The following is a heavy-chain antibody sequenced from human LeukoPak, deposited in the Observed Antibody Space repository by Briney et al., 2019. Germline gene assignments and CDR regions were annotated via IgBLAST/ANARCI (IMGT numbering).Heavy chain of an antibody. CDR2: ISSSSSYT. Sequence: GGSLRLSCAPSGFTFSYYYMSWIRQAPGKGLERVSYISSSSSYTNYADSVKGRFTISRDNAKNSLYLQMNSLRAEDTAVYYCARGLPLYSGSYSDAFDIWGQGTMVTVSS. CDR1: GFTFSYYY. CDR3: ARGLPLYSGSYSDAFDI. D-gene: IGHD1-26*01. V-gene: IGHV3-11*05. J-gene: IGHJ3*02.